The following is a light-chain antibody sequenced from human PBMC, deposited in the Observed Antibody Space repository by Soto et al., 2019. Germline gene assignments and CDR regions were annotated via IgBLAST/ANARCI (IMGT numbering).Light chain of an antibody. CDR2: GAS. CDR3: QHYVTSLTT. Sequence: EIVLTQSPGTLSLSPGERATISCGASQSVTSNYLAWYQQKPGQAPRLLIFGASIRVKGIPDRFIGSGSGTDFTLTISRLEPEDFAVYYCQHYVTSLTTFGKGTKVDIK. CDR1: QSVTSNY. J-gene: IGKJ1*01. V-gene: IGKV3-20*01.